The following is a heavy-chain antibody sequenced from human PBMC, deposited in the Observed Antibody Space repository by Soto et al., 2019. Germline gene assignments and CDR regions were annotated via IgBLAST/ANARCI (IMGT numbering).Heavy chain of an antibody. D-gene: IGHD1-7*01. CDR1: GFTFSSYW. CDR2: INSDGSST. Sequence: EVQLVESGGGLVQPGGSLRLSCAASGFTFSSYWMHWVRQAPGKGLVWVSRINSDGSSTSYADSVKGRFTISRDNAKNTLYLQMNSLRAEDTAVYYCARDMLELRTYYYYYMDVWGKGTKVTVSS. J-gene: IGHJ6*03. CDR3: ARDMLELRTYYYYYMDV. V-gene: IGHV3-74*01.